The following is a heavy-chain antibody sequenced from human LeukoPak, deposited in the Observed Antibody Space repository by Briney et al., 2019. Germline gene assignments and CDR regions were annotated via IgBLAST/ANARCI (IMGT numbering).Heavy chain of an antibody. CDR2: ISWNSGSI. D-gene: IGHD2-21*02. CDR1: GFTFDDYA. V-gene: IGHV3-9*01. CDR3: ARDQGYCGGDCYPPLRPYYFDY. Sequence: GGSLRLSCAASGFTFDDYAMHWVRQAPGKGLEWVSGISWNSGSIGYADSVKGRFTISRDNAKNSLYLQMNSLRAEDTAVYYCARDQGYCGGDCYPPLRPYYFDYWGQGTLVTVSS. J-gene: IGHJ4*02.